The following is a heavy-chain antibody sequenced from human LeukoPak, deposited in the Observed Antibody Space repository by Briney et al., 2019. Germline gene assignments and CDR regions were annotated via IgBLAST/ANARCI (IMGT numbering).Heavy chain of an antibody. D-gene: IGHD3-10*01. CDR3: ARAPRLPLVRGAPPFDN. V-gene: IGHV3-48*02. CDR1: GFTFSSYT. Sequence: PGGSLRLSCTASGFTFSSYTMNWVRQAPGKGLEWVSYISISGNTIYYADSVRGRFTISRENAKNSLYLQMKSLRHDDTAVYYCARAPRLPLVRGAPPFDNWGQGTLVTVSS. CDR2: ISISGNTI. J-gene: IGHJ5*02.